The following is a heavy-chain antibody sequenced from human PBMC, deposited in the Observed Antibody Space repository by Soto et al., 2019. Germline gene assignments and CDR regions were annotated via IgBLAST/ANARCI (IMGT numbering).Heavy chain of an antibody. V-gene: IGHV1-69*02. D-gene: IGHD2-21*02. CDR2: IIPVLGVT. J-gene: IGHJ6*02. CDR1: GDTFSSYT. CDR3: ARRRYCGVDCYTQYYYVMAV. Sequence: QVQLVQSGPEVKKPGSSVRISCRSGGDTFSSYTVSWVRQTPGQGLEWMGRIIPVLGVTNYSRKFKGRMTLTADKSKTTAHMELSSLKSEDTARYYCARRRYCGVDCYTQYYYVMAVWGQGTSVIVSS.